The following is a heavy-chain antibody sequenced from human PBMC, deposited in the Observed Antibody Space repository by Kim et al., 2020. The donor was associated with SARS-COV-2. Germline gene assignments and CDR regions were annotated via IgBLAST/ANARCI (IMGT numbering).Heavy chain of an antibody. V-gene: IGHV4-59*01. J-gene: IGHJ2*01. Sequence: SGTMSLTCTVSGGSISSYFWRWIRQPPGKGLEWIGFANYSGSTSYNHSHKSQVTISIDTSKNQFSLKLNSLTAADPAVYYCARDYFFDLWGRGTLVTVSS. CDR2: ANYSGST. CDR1: GGSISSYF. D-gene: IGHD3-10*01. CDR3: ARDYFFDL.